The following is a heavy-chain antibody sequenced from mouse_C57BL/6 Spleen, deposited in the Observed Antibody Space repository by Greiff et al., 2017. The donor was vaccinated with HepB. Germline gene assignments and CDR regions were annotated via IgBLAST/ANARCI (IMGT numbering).Heavy chain of an antibody. Sequence: QVQLQQSGPELVKPGASVKISCKASGYAFSSSWMNWVKQRPGKGLEWIGRIYPGDGDTNYNGKFKGKATLTADKSSSTAYMQLSSLTSEDSAVYFCAREGRYDYASMDYWGQGTSVTVSS. CDR1: GYAFSSSW. CDR2: IYPGDGDT. V-gene: IGHV1-82*01. CDR3: AREGRYDYASMDY. D-gene: IGHD2-4*01. J-gene: IGHJ4*01.